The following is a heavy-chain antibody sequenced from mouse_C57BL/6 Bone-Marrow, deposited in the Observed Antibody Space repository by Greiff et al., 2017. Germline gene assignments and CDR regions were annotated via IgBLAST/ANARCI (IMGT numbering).Heavy chain of an antibody. D-gene: IGHD3-2*02. CDR3: ARQLRLRAYFDY. V-gene: IGHV5-9*01. CDR1: GFTFSSYT. CDR2: ISGGGGNT. J-gene: IGHJ2*01. Sequence: EVMLVESGGGLVKPGGSLKLSCAASGFTFSSYTMSWVRQTPEKRLEWVATISGGGGNTYYPDSVKGRFTISRDNAKNTLYLQMSSLRSEDTALYYCARQLRLRAYFDYWGQGTTLTVSS.